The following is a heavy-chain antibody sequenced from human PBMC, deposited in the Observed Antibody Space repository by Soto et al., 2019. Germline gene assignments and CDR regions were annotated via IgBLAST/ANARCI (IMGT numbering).Heavy chain of an antibody. V-gene: IGHV3-30-3*01. CDR2: ISYDGNIK. D-gene: IGHD2-15*01. CDR3: ARAGYCSGGRCYSPYYYYYGMDV. Sequence: GGALRLSCGASAFSFSHYAMHWVRKAPGKGLECVAVISYDGNIKRYADSVKGRFTISRDNSENTLYLQMNSLSPEDTAVYYCARAGYCSGGRCYSPYYYYYGMDVWGQGTTVTVSS. CDR1: AFSFSHYA. J-gene: IGHJ6*02.